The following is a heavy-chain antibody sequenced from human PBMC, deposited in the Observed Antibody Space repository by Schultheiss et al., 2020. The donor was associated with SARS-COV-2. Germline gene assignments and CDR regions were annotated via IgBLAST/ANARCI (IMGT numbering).Heavy chain of an antibody. CDR3: ARGSPLWTRTGCVDI. Sequence: GGSLRLSCAASGFTFNDYAMHWVRQAPGKGLEWVAVISYDGSNKYYADSVSGRFTISKDNSENMLYLQMNSLRAEDTAVYYCARGSPLWTRTGCVDIWGQGTMVTVSS. CDR1: GFTFNDYA. V-gene: IGHV3-30*04. CDR2: ISYDGSNK. J-gene: IGHJ3*02. D-gene: IGHD3-16*01.